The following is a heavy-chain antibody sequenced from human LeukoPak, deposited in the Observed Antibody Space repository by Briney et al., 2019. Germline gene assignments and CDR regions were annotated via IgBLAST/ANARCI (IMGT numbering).Heavy chain of an antibody. CDR3: VRAIGVVVEY. D-gene: IGHD3-3*01. J-gene: IGHJ4*02. CDR1: GFTVISNY. Sequence: GGSLRLSCAASGFTVISNYRSWVRQASGRGLEWVSVIYSGGGTLYADSVKGRFTISRYNYKNTVYLQMIGLSAEDTDVYYCVRAIGVVVEYWGQGTLVTVSS. CDR2: IYSGGGT. V-gene: IGHV3-53*01.